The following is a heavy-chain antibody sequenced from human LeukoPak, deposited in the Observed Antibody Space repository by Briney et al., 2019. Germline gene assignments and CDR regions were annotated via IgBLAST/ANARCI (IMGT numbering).Heavy chain of an antibody. CDR1: GVIVSRYW. J-gene: IGHJ4*02. CDR3: AVGYGGY. Sequence: GGSLRLSCAASGVIVSRYWMNWVRQAPGKGLEWVANIKEDESEKHYVDSVKGRFTISRDTAKNSLFLQLTSLRPVDTAVYYCAVGYGGYSGQGILVTVSS. CDR2: IKEDESEK. D-gene: IGHD4-23*01. V-gene: IGHV3-7*05.